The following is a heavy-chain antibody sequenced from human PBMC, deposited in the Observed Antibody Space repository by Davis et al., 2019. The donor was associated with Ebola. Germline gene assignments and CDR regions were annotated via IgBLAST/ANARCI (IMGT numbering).Heavy chain of an antibody. J-gene: IGHJ6*04. V-gene: IGHV3-23*01. CDR2: ISGSGGST. CDR3: ARGVSGWYYYYYGMDV. D-gene: IGHD6-19*01. Sequence: GGSLRLSCAASGFTFSSYAMSWVRQAPGKGLEWVSAISGSGGSTYYADSVKGRFTISRDNAKNTLYLQMNSLRAEDTAVYYCARGVSGWYYYYYGMDVWGKGTTVTVSS. CDR1: GFTFSSYA.